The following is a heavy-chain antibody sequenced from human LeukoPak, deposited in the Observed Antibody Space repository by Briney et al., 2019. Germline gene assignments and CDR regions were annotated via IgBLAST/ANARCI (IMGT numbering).Heavy chain of an antibody. V-gene: IGHV1-69*13. CDR2: IIPIFGTA. D-gene: IGHD5-24*01. CDR3: ARLGDGYKREYFQH. Sequence: ASVKVSCKASGGTFSSYAISWVRQAPGQGLEWMGGIIPIFGTANYAQKFQGRVTITADESTSTAYMELSSLKASDTAMYYCARLGDGYKREYFQHWGQGTLVTVSS. CDR1: GGTFSSYA. J-gene: IGHJ1*01.